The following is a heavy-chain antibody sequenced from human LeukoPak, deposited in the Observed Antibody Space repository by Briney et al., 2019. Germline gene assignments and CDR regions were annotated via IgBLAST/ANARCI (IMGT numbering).Heavy chain of an antibody. D-gene: IGHD1-26*01. J-gene: IGHJ4*02. V-gene: IGHV4-59*01. CDR3: AREGKYSGSYYGY. CDR1: GGSISSYY. Sequence: SETLSLTCTVSGGSISSYYWSWIRQPPGKGLEWIACISYSGSTKYNPSLKSRVTISVDTSKNQLSLKLSSVTAADTAVYYCAREGKYSGSYYGYWGQGTLVTVSS. CDR2: ISYSGST.